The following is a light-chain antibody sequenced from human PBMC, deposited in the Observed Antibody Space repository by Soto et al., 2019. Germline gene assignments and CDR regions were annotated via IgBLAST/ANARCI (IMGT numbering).Light chain of an antibody. CDR2: ATS. J-gene: IGKJ5*01. V-gene: IGKV3-20*01. Sequence: EIVLTQSPGTLSLAPGEGATLSCRVSQSIGSSYLAWYQQKPGQPPRLLIYATSTRANGIPGRFSGSGSGTDFTLTISRLEPADFATYFCQQANSFPITFGQGTRLEIK. CDR1: QSIGSSY. CDR3: QQANSFPIT.